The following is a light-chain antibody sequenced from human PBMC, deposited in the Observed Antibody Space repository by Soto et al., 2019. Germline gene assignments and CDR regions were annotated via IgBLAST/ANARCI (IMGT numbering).Light chain of an antibody. CDR3: AAWDDSLNGYA. CDR1: SSNIGSNT. Sequence: QSVLTQPPSASGTPGQRVTISCSGSSSNIGSNTVNWYQQLPGTAPKLLIYSNNQRPSGVPDRFSGSKSGTSASLAISGLQSEDDADYYCAAWDDSLNGYAFGTGTKLTVL. J-gene: IGLJ1*01. V-gene: IGLV1-44*01. CDR2: SNN.